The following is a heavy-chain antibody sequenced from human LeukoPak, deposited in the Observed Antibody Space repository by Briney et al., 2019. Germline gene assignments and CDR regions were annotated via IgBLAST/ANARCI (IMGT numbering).Heavy chain of an antibody. D-gene: IGHD3-22*01. J-gene: IGHJ6*03. CDR2: IYHSGST. CDR3: AXDQGLSSGYYSRYYYYYMDV. Sequence: SETLSLTCTVSGYSISSGYYWGWIRQPPGKGLEWIGSIYHSGSTYYNPSLKSRVTISVDTSKNQFSLKLSSVTAADTAVYYCAXDQGLSSGYYSRYYYYYMDVWGKGTTVTVSS. V-gene: IGHV4-38-2*02. CDR1: GYSISSGYY.